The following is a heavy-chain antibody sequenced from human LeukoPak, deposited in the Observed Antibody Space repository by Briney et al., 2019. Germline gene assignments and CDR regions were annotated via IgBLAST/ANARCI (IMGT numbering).Heavy chain of an antibody. J-gene: IGHJ6*04. V-gene: IGHV4-59*01. CDR2: IYYSGST. CDR1: GGSISSYY. D-gene: IGHD3-10*01. CDR3: ARYVVGSGRVVCDYYGTDG. Sequence: SETLSLTCTVSGGSISSYYWSWIRQPPGKGLEWIGYIYYSGSTNYNPSLKSRVTISVDTSKNHFSLKLSSVTAADTAVYYCARYVVGSGRVVCDYYGTDGWGKGSTVTVSS.